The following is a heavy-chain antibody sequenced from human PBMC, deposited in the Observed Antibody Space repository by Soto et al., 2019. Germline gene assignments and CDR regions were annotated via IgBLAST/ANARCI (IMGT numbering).Heavy chain of an antibody. J-gene: IGHJ4*02. V-gene: IGHV3-48*03. CDR2: ISSSGSTI. D-gene: IGHD5-12*01. CDR3: ARGRPEMATIYFDY. Sequence: PGGSLRLSCAASGFTFSSYAMTWVRQAPGKGLEWVSYISSSGSTIYYADSVKGRFTISRDNAKNSLYLQMNSLRAEDTAVYYCARGRPEMATIYFDYWGQGTLVTVSS. CDR1: GFTFSSYA.